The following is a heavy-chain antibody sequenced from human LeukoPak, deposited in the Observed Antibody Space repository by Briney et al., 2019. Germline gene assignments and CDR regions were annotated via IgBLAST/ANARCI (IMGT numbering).Heavy chain of an antibody. D-gene: IGHD1-26*01. V-gene: IGHV3-53*01. J-gene: IGHJ4*02. CDR3: AARLTGSYFDY. Sequence: GGSLRLSCAASGFIVSNTYMTWVRQAPGKGLEWVSVIHNDGSTYYADSVKGRFTVSRDNSKNMVFLRMNSLRVEDTAVYFCAARLTGSYFDYWGQGTLVTVSS. CDR2: IHNDGST. CDR1: GFIVSNTY.